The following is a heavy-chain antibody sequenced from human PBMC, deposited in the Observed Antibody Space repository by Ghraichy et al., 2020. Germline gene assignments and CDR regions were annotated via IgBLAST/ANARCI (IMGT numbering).Heavy chain of an antibody. V-gene: IGHV4-31*03. J-gene: IGHJ4*02. Sequence: SETLSLTCTVSGGSISSGGYYWSWIRQHPGKGLEWIGYIYYSGSTYYNPSLKSRVTISVDTSKNQFSLKLSSVTPADTAVYYCARVGLEWSHTSEYYFDYWGQGTLVTVSS. CDR3: ARVGLEWSHTSEYYFDY. D-gene: IGHD3-3*01. CDR2: IYYSGST. CDR1: GGSISSGGYY.